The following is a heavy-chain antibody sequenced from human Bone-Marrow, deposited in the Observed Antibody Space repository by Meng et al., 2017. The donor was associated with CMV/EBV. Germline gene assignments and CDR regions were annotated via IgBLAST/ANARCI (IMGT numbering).Heavy chain of an antibody. CDR3: ARGDQLANFDY. CDR1: GGTFSSYA. J-gene: IGHJ4*02. V-gene: IGHV1-69*10. Sequence: SVKVSCKASGGTFSSYAISWVRQAPGQGLEWMGGIIPSGGSTSYAQKFQGRVTMTRDTSTSTAYMELSSLRSEDTAVYYCARGDQLANFDYWGQGTLVTVSS. CDR2: IIPSGGST. D-gene: IGHD2-2*01.